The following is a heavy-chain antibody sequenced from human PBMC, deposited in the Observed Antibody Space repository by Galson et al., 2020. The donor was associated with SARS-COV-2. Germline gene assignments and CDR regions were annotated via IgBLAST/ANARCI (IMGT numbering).Heavy chain of an antibody. V-gene: IGHV3-23*01. CDR2: ISAAGSGT. CDR1: GITFANSA. Sequence: GGSLRLSCAASGITFANSAMTWVRQTPGRGLEWVASISAAGSGTYYAHSVEGRFTISRDNSKNSVYLQMNSLRAEDAAVYFCAKLERYTSGWPAYYYYHMDVWGKGTTVTISS. D-gene: IGHD6-19*01. J-gene: IGHJ6*03. CDR3: AKLERYTSGWPAYYYYHMDV.